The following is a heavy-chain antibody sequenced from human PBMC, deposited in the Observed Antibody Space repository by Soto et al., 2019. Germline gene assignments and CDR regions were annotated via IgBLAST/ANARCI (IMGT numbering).Heavy chain of an antibody. Sequence: ASVKVSCKASGYTFTSYGISWVRQAPGQGLEWMGWISAYNGNTNYAQKLQGRVTMTTDTSTRTAYMELRSLRSDDTAVFYCARVKGRRYYDSSGYLPDYWGQGTLVTV. J-gene: IGHJ4*02. CDR3: ARVKGRRYYDSSGYLPDY. V-gene: IGHV1-18*01. CDR2: ISAYNGNT. D-gene: IGHD3-22*01. CDR1: GYTFTSYG.